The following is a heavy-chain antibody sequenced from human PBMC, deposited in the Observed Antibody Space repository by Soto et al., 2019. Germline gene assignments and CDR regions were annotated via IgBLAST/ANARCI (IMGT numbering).Heavy chain of an antibody. D-gene: IGHD4-17*01. CDR2: IYPKEDRA. J-gene: IGHJ4*02. CDR3: ARDIDYDIDY. Sequence: QVQLVQSEAEVQKPGAPVKVSCKTSGYIFKNYGISWVRQAPGQGLEWLGWIYPKEDRANIAQNFQGRVTLTTDTPTSTAYIELRSLRFDDSAVYFCARDIDYDIDYWGQGTLVTVSS. V-gene: IGHV1-18*01. CDR1: GYIFKNYG.